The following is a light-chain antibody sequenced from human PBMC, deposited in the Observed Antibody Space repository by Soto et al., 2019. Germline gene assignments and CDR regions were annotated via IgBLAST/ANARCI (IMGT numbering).Light chain of an antibody. V-gene: IGKV2-28*01. CDR1: QSLLHSNGYNY. CDR2: LGS. CDR3: MQALQPPGT. J-gene: IGKJ1*01. Sequence: DIVMTQSPLSLPVTPGEPASISCRSSQSLLHSNGYNYLDWYLQKPGQSPQLLIYLGSNRSSGVPDRFSGSGSGKEFTLKISRVEAEDVGVYYCMQALQPPGTFGQGPKVEIK.